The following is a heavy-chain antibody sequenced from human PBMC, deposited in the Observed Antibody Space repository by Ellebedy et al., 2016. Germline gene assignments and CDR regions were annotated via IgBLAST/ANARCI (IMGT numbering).Heavy chain of an antibody. CDR3: ARNATGWYFDY. D-gene: IGHD6-19*01. V-gene: IGHV4-39*01. CDR2: VYYSGST. CDR1: GGSMTGIHYY. J-gene: IGHJ4*01. Sequence: SETLSLTCTVSGGSMTGIHYYWGWIRQPPGKGLEWIGSVYYSGSTVYNPSLKSQITMSVDTSKNQFSVHLRSETAADTAVYYCARNATGWYFDYWGQGALVTVSS.